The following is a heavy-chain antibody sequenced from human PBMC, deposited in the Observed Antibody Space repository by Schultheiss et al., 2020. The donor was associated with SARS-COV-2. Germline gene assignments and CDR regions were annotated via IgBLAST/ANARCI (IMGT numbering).Heavy chain of an antibody. D-gene: IGHD3-22*01. V-gene: IGHV5-51*01. CDR2: IYPGDSDT. Sequence: GGSLRLSCKGSGYSFTSYWIGWVRQMPGKGLEWMGIIYPGDSDTRYSPSFRGQVTISADKSTSTAYLQWSSLKASDTAMYYCARQHSSGSWFDPWGQGTLVTVSS. J-gene: IGHJ5*02. CDR3: ARQHSSGSWFDP. CDR1: GYSFTSYW.